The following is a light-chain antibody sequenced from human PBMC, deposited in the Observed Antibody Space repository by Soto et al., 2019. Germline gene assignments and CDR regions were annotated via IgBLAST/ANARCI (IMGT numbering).Light chain of an antibody. CDR1: SSDVGGYNY. V-gene: IGLV2-8*01. CDR2: EVT. CDR3: SSFAGGGGPVL. Sequence: QSALTQPPSASGSLGQSVTISCTGTSSDVGGYNYVSWHQQHPGKAPKLMIYEVTKRPSGVPDRFSGSKSGNTASLTVSGLQAEDEDDYYCSSFAGGGGPVLFGGGTKVTVL. J-gene: IGLJ2*01.